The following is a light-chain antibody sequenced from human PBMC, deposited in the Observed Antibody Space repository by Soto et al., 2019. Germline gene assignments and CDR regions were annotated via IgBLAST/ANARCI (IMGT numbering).Light chain of an antibody. V-gene: IGLV1-47*02. J-gene: IGLJ3*02. CDR3: AAWDDSLSGPV. Sequence: QSVLTQPPSASGTPGQRVTISCSGRRHNIGTNYVYWYQQFPGTAPKLLIYSNTHRPSEGPDRFSGCRSGTSASLAISALRSDDEADYYCAAWDDSLSGPVFGEGTKVTVL. CDR2: SNT. CDR1: RHNIGTNY.